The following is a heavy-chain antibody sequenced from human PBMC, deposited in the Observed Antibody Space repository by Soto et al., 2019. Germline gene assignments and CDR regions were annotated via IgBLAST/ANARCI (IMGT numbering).Heavy chain of an antibody. D-gene: IGHD6-13*01. CDR1: GFTVSCNY. CDR3: ARENPGIAAAGYYYYGMDV. CDR2: IYSGGST. V-gene: IGHV3-66*01. Sequence: PGGSLRLSCAASGFTVSCNYMSWVRQAPGKGLEWVSVIYSGGSTYYADSVKGRFTISRDNSKNTLYLQMNSLRAEDTAVYYCARENPGIAAAGYYYYGMDVWGQGTTVTVSS. J-gene: IGHJ6*02.